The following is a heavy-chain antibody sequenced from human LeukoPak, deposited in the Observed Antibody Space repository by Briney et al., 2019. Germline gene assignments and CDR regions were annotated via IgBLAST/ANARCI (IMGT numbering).Heavy chain of an antibody. CDR2: INPNSGGT. Sequence: ASVKVSCKASGYTFTDYYLHWVRQAPGQGLEWMGWINPNSGGTNYAQKFQGRVTMTRDTSISTAYMELGRLRSDDTALYYCARLGLVQYSYYGLDVWGQGTTVTVSS. CDR3: ARLGLVQYSYYGLDV. CDR1: GYTFTDYY. V-gene: IGHV1-2*02. J-gene: IGHJ6*02. D-gene: IGHD3/OR15-3a*01.